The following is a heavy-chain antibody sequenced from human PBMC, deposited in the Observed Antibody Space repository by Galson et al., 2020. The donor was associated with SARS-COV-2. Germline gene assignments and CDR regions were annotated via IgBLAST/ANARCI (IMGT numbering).Heavy chain of an antibody. Sequence: SETLSLTCAVSGGSVTSSNWWRWVRQPPGKGLEWIGEIFHTGSTNYNPSLKSRLTFSVDKSKNQVSLNLSSVTAADTAVYYCARGHDILTGYYFDSWGQGTLVTVSS. CDR2: IFHTGST. V-gene: IGHV4-4*02. CDR3: ARGHDILTGYYFDS. D-gene: IGHD3-9*01. CDR1: GGSVTSSNW. J-gene: IGHJ4*02.